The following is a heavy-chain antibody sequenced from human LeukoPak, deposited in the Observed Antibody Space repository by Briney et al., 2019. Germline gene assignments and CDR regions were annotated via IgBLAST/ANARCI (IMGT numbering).Heavy chain of an antibody. V-gene: IGHV4-34*01. Sequence: SETLSLTCAVYGGSFSGYYWSWIRQPPGKGLEWIGEINHSGSTNYNPSLKSRVTISVDTSKNQFSLKPSSVTAADTAVYYCARTRGRIMITFGGVHFDYWGQGTLVTVSS. CDR3: ARTRGRIMITFGGVHFDY. CDR1: GGSFSGYY. CDR2: INHSGST. D-gene: IGHD3-16*01. J-gene: IGHJ4*02.